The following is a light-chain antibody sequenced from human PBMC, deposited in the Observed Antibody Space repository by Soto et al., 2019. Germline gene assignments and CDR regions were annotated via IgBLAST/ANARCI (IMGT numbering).Light chain of an antibody. V-gene: IGKV3-20*01. J-gene: IGKJ1*01. CDR3: QQYNNWPRT. CDR1: QSVRSSF. CDR2: DVS. Sequence: EIVLTQSPGTLSLSPGERATLSCRASQSVRSSFFAWYQQKPGQAPRLLIYDVSIRATGTPDRFSVSGSGIDFTLTISRLAPEDFAMYYWQQYNNWPRTFGQGTKVEIK.